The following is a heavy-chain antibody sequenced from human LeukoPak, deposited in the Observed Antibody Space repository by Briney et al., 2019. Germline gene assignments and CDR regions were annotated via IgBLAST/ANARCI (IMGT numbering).Heavy chain of an antibody. J-gene: IGHJ5*02. D-gene: IGHD6-13*01. V-gene: IGHV4-59*08. CDR2: IYYSGST. Sequence: HPSETLSLTCTVSGGSISSYYWSWIRQPPGKGLEWIGYIYYSGSTNYNPSLKSRVTISVDTSKNQFSLKLSSVTAADTAVYYCARLWGSSWYNMGNGFAPWGQEPRVTVS. CDR1: GGSISSYY. CDR3: ARLWGSSWYNMGNGFAP.